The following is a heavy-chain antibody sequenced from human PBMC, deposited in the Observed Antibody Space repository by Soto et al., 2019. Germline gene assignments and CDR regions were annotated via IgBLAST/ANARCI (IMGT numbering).Heavy chain of an antibody. Sequence: EVQLVESGGGLVQPGRSLRLSCAASGFTFDDYAMHWVRQAPGKGLEWVSGISGSGGSTYYADSVKGRFTISRDNSKNTLYLQMNSLRAEDTAVYYCAKSLDFWSGYSYYYYYGMDVWGQGTTVTVSS. CDR1: GFTFDDYA. V-gene: IGHV3-23*04. CDR2: ISGSGGST. D-gene: IGHD3-3*01. CDR3: AKSLDFWSGYSYYYYYGMDV. J-gene: IGHJ6*02.